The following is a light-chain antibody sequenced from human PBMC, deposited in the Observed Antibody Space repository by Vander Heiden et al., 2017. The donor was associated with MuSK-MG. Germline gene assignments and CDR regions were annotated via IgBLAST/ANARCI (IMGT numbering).Light chain of an antibody. V-gene: IGLV1-40*01. CDR2: GNS. Sequence: QPVPTPPPSVPRHPGRRVPISCAGRSPNIAAGYDVLWYQQLPGTAPKLLIYGNSNRPSGVPDRFSGSKSGTSASLAITGLQSEDEADYYCQSYDSSLSGHYVFGTGTKVTVL. J-gene: IGLJ1*01. CDR1: SPNIAAGYD. CDR3: QSYDSSLSGHYV.